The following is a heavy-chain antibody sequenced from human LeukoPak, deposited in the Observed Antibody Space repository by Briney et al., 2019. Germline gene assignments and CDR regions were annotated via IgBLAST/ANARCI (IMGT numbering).Heavy chain of an antibody. Sequence: GASVKVSCKASGYTFTSYYIHWVRQAPGRGLEWMGIINPSGGSTSYVQKFQGRVTMTRDMSTSTVYMELSSLRSEDTAVYYCARAVVTSPRSAFDIWGQGTMVTVSS. CDR1: GYTFTSYY. CDR2: INPSGGST. D-gene: IGHD4-23*01. CDR3: ARAVVTSPRSAFDI. V-gene: IGHV1-46*01. J-gene: IGHJ3*02.